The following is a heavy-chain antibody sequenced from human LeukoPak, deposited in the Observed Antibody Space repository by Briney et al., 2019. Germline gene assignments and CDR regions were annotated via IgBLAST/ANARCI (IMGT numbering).Heavy chain of an antibody. CDR3: ARDSLGTLSAFDI. Sequence: SETLSLTCTVSGGSSSSGSYYWGWVRQPPGKGLEWIGTIYNSGTTYYNPSLKSRVTISVDTSKNQFSLKLSSVTAADTAVYYCARDSLGTLSAFDIWGQGTMVTVSS. CDR2: IYNSGTT. D-gene: IGHD7-27*01. CDR1: GGSSSSGSYY. V-gene: IGHV4-39*07. J-gene: IGHJ3*02.